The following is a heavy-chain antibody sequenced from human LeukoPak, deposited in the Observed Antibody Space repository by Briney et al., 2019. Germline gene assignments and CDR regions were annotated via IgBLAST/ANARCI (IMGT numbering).Heavy chain of an antibody. Sequence: PSETLSLTCTVSGGSISSSSYYWGWIRQPPGKGLEWIGSIYYSGSTYYNPSLKSRVTISVDTSKNQFSLKLSSVTAADTAVYYCASGGYSYGRYNWFDPWGQGTLVTVSS. CDR1: GGSISSSSYY. V-gene: IGHV4-39*07. CDR2: IYYSGST. D-gene: IGHD5-18*01. J-gene: IGHJ5*02. CDR3: ASGGYSYGRYNWFDP.